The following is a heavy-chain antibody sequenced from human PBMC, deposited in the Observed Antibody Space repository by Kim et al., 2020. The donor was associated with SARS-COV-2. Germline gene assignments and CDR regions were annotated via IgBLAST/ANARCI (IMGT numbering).Heavy chain of an antibody. CDR3: ARVLGGSIYFDS. CDR2: T. D-gene: IGHD3-10*01. Sequence: TYCAASVKARFNLYRENSKNRVDLQLGSLRPEDTAIYYCARVLGGSIYFDSWGQGALVTVSS. V-gene: IGHV3-64*02. J-gene: IGHJ4*02.